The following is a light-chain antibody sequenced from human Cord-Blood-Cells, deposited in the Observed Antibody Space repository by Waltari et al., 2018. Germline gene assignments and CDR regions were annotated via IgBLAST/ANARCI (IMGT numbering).Light chain of an antibody. CDR2: AAS. V-gene: IGKV1-39*01. J-gene: IGKJ4*01. Sequence: DIQMTPSPSSLSASVGHRVTITCRASQSISSYLNWYQQKPGKAPKLLIYAASSLQSGVPSRFSGSGSGTDFTLTISSLQPEDFATYYCQQSYGTPLTFGGGTKVEIK. CDR3: QQSYGTPLT. CDR1: QSISSY.